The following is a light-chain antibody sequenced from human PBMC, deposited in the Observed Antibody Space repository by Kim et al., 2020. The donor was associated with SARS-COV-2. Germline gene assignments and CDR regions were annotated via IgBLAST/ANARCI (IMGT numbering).Light chain of an antibody. CDR2: GAS. CDR3: HQYDNWTNT. Sequence: SVSPGETATLSCRASQSVSNSLAWYQQKPGQAPRLLIFGASTRASGIPARFSGSGSETEFTLTISSLQSEDFAIYYCHQYDNWTNTFGQGTKLEI. V-gene: IGKV3-15*01. J-gene: IGKJ2*01. CDR1: QSVSNS.